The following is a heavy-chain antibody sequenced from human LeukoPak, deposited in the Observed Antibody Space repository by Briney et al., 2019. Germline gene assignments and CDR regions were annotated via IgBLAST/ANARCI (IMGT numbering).Heavy chain of an antibody. CDR2: IYYSGST. CDR3: ARPGLSNDAFDI. D-gene: IGHD2-2*01. J-gene: IGHJ3*02. Sequence: PSETLSLTCTVSGGSISSYYWSWIRQPPGKGLEWIGYIYYSGSTNYNPSPKSRVTISVDTSKNQFSLKLSSVTAADTAVYYCARPGLSNDAFDIWGQGTMVTVSS. CDR1: GGSISSYY. V-gene: IGHV4-59*08.